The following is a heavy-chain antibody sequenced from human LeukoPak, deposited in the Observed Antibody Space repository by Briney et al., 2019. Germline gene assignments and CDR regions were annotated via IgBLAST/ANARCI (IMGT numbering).Heavy chain of an antibody. CDR3: ARDGSSWYSNWFDR. CDR2: ISSSGSTI. V-gene: IGHV3-11*01. J-gene: IGHJ5*02. D-gene: IGHD6-13*01. CDR1: GFTFSDYY. Sequence: EGSLRLSCAASGFTFSDYYMSWIRQAPGKGLEWVSYISSSGSTIYYADSVKGRFTISRDNAKNSLYLQMNSLRAEDTAVYYCARDGSSWYSNWFDRWGQGTLVTVSS.